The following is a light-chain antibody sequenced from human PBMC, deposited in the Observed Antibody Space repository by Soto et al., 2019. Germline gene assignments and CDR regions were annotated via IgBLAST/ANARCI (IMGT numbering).Light chain of an antibody. CDR2: GAS. CDR3: QQYNNWPPWT. Sequence: EIVTTQSPATLSVSPGGRVTLSCRASQSVSTKLAWYQQKVGQAPRLLIYGASTRATGIPARFSGSGSGTEFTLTISSLQSEDVAVYHCQQYNNWPPWTFGQGTKVEIK. CDR1: QSVSTK. J-gene: IGKJ1*01. V-gene: IGKV3-15*01.